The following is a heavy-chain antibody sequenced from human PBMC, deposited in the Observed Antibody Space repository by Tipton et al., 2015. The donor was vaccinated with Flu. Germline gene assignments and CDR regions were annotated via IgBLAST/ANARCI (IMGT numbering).Heavy chain of an antibody. Sequence: TLSLTCTVSGDSLSSYYWTWIRQPAGKGLEWIGRIYNSGSTAYNPSRKSRVTISIDLSRNQFFLNLQSVTAADTAMYYCAAERGYSYGYTSYFDPWGPGSLVTVSS. V-gene: IGHV4-4*07. CDR3: AAERGYSYGYTSYFDP. CDR2: IYNSGST. J-gene: IGHJ5*02. D-gene: IGHD5-18*01. CDR1: GDSLSSYY.